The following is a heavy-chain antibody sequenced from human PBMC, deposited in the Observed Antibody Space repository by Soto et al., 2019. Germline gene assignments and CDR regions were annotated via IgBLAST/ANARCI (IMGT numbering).Heavy chain of an antibody. J-gene: IGHJ4*02. Sequence: GWSLRLSCAASVFTFITFWMDWVRQAPGKGLEWVAKIKEDGSEKYYADSVKGRFIISRDNARNSVYLQMNSLRAEDTAVYYCARVRPGNYRDYWGQGTLVTVSS. CDR2: IKEDGSEK. CDR3: ARVRPGNYRDY. CDR1: VFTFITFW. D-gene: IGHD3-10*01. V-gene: IGHV3-7*03.